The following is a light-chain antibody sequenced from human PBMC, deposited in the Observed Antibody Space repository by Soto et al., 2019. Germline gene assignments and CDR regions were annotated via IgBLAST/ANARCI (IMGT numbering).Light chain of an antibody. CDR3: QQYGSSPTWT. J-gene: IGKJ5*01. V-gene: IGKV3-15*01. Sequence: ETVMTQSPVTLSVSPGDAATLSCRSSQRVSSHLAWYQQKPGQAPRLLIYAASTRATGIPVRFSGSGPETEFTLTIRSLQSEDFAVYYCQQYGSSPTWTFGQGTRLEIK. CDR1: QRVSSH. CDR2: AAS.